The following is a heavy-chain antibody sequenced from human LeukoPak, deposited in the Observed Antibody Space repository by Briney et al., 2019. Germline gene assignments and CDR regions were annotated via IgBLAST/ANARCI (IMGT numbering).Heavy chain of an antibody. CDR2: ISGSGDNT. J-gene: IGHJ3*02. D-gene: IGHD3-22*01. Sequence: PGGSLRLSCAASKFTFSNFAMSWVGQAPGKGLEWVSTISGSGDNTYYTDSVKGRFTISRDNSKNMLSLHMNTLRAEDTAVYYCAKDLLQTFFSDSSGYYSDAYGMWGQGTMVTVSP. V-gene: IGHV3-23*01. CDR1: KFTFSNFA. CDR3: AKDLLQTFFSDSSGYYSDAYGM.